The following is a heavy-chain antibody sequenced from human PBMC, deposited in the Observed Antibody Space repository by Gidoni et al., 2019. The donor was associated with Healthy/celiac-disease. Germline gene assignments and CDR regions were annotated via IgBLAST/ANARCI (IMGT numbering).Heavy chain of an antibody. D-gene: IGHD6-6*01. CDR2: IMSTSSYI. V-gene: IGHV3-21*01. CDR3: ARGRIAARPGDY. CDR1: GLTFSSYS. Sequence: EGQLVESGGGLVKPGGSRRLSWEASGLTFSSYSMNWGRPAPGKGLEWVSSIMSTSSYIYYADSVKGRFTISRDNTKNSLSLQMNSLRAEDTAVYYCARGRIAARPGDYWVQGTLVTVSS. J-gene: IGHJ4*02.